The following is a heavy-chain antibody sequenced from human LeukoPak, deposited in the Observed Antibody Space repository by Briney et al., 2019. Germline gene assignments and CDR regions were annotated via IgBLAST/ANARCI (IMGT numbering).Heavy chain of an antibody. CDR2: IYSSGTT. CDR1: GFTVSSNY. Sequence: GGSLRLSCAASGFTVSSNYMSWVRQTPGKGLEWVSVIYSSGTTYYTDSMKGRVTISRDNSKNSLYLQMNSLRAEDTAVYYCAKEIYGDPTGGRFQHWGQGTLVTVSS. J-gene: IGHJ1*01. D-gene: IGHD4-17*01. V-gene: IGHV3-53*01. CDR3: AKEIYGDPTGGRFQH.